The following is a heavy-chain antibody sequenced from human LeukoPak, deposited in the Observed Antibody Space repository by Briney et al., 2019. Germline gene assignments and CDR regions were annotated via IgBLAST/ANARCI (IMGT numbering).Heavy chain of an antibody. CDR1: GFTVSSNY. V-gene: IGHV3-53*01. Sequence: GGSLRLSCAASGFTVSSNYMSWVRQAPGKGLECVSVIFSGGSTYYADSVKGRFTISRDNSKNTLYLQMNSLRAEDTAVYYWSKDYDILTGYYTFDYWGQGTLVTVSS. CDR2: IFSGGST. J-gene: IGHJ4*02. CDR3: SKDYDILTGYYTFDY. D-gene: IGHD3-9*01.